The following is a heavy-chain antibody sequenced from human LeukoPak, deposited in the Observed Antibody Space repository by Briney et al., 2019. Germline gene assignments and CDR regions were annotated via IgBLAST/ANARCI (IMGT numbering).Heavy chain of an antibody. Sequence: GGSLRLSCAASGFTFSSYAMSWVRQAPGKGLEWVSGISGGGRSIYYTDSVKGRFTVSRDNLKSTLTLQMSGLRAEDTAVYYCARDYYYGSGSFDYWGQGTLVTVSS. CDR2: ISGGGRSI. CDR1: GFTFSSYA. V-gene: IGHV3-23*01. D-gene: IGHD3-10*01. CDR3: ARDYYYGSGSFDY. J-gene: IGHJ4*02.